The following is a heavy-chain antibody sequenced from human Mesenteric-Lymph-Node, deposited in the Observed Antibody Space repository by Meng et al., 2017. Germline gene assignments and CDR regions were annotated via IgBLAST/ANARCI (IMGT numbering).Heavy chain of an antibody. CDR3: ARIPSPDYYYGMDV. V-gene: IGHV2-70*20. Sequence: SGPTLVKPTQTLTLTCTFSGSSLSSNRMGVSWVRQPPGKAPEWLGLIDWDDDKYYSPSLRTRLTLSKDTSKNQVVLTMTNVDPVDTATYYCARIPSPDYYYGMDVWGQETTVTVSS. CDR2: IDWDDDK. J-gene: IGHJ6*02. CDR1: GSSLSSNRMG.